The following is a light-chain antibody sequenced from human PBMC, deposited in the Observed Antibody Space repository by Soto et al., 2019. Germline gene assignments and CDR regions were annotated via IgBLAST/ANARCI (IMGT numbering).Light chain of an antibody. J-gene: IGKJ2*01. Sequence: EIVMTQSPATLSVSPGERATLSCRASQSVSTNLAWYQQKPGQAPSLLIYGASTRATGIPARFIGSGSGTEFTLTTSSLQAADFAVYYCQQYHNWPPYTFGQGTKLEIK. V-gene: IGKV3-15*01. CDR2: GAS. CDR3: QQYHNWPPYT. CDR1: QSVSTN.